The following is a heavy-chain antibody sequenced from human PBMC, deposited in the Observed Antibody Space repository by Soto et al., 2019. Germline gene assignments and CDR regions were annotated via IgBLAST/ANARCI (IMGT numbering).Heavy chain of an antibody. V-gene: IGHV1-18*01. CDR3: AREGPAPYYYYGTDV. CDR1: GYSFTTYG. J-gene: IGHJ6*02. CDR2: ISAYNGNT. Sequence: QVQLVQSGGEVKKPGASVKVSCKTSGYSFTTYGISWVRQAPGQGLEWMAWISAYNGNTNYAQKLQDRVTMTTDTSTSTAYMELRSLRSDDTAVYYCAREGPAPYYYYGTDVWGQGSTVTVSS.